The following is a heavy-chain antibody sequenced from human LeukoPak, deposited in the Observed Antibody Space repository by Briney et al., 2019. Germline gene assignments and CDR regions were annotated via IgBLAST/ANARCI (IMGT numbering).Heavy chain of an antibody. D-gene: IGHD1-26*01. V-gene: IGHV1-2*02. CDR2: INPNSGGT. Sequence: ASVKVSCKASGYTFTSYDINWVRQATGQGLEWMGWINPNSGGTNYAQKFQGRVTMTRDTSISTAYMELSRLRSDDTAVYYCARDLTSGSYYWGQGTLVTVSS. CDR1: GYTFTSYD. J-gene: IGHJ4*02. CDR3: ARDLTSGSYY.